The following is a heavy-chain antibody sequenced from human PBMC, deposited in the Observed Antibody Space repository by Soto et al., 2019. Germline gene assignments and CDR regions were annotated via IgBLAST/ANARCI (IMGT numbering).Heavy chain of an antibody. CDR3: ARFSWYDGDSITNYYMDF. CDR1: GDSISSRSYY. Sequence: LQESGPGLVKPSETLSLTCSVFGDSISSRSYYWAWIRRPPGMGLEWIASISYTGNTYYNPSITSRAAISGDTSKNQFSLKLSFVTAADTAVYYCARFSWYDGDSITNYYMDFWGNGATVTVSS. V-gene: IGHV4-39*01. J-gene: IGHJ6*03. CDR2: ISYTGNT. D-gene: IGHD6-13*01.